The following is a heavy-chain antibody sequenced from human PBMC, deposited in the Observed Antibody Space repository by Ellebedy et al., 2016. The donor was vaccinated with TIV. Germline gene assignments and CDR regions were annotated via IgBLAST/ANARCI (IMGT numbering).Heavy chain of an antibody. CDR2: INGDGSNI. Sequence: GESLKISCAASGFTFSSSWVHWVRQVPGKGLVWVARINGDGSNIGYADSVKGRFTISRDNAKSSLYLYMNSLRAEDTALYYCARDNKLGDTWGFDRWGQGTLVTVSS. V-gene: IGHV3-74*01. J-gene: IGHJ4*02. D-gene: IGHD7-27*01. CDR3: ARDNKLGDTWGFDR. CDR1: GFTFSSSW.